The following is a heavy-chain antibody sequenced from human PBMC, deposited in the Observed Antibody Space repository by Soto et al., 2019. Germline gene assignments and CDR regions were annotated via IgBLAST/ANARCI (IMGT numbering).Heavy chain of an antibody. CDR3: ASGGSSSWYYFDY. D-gene: IGHD6-13*01. V-gene: IGHV1-69*10. Sequence: ASVKVSCKASGGTFSSYAISWVRQAPGQGLEWMGGIIPILGIANYAQKFQGRVTITADKSTCTAYMELRSLRSEDTAVYYCASGGSSSWYYFDYWGQGTLVTVSS. CDR1: GGTFSSYA. CDR2: IIPILGIA. J-gene: IGHJ4*02.